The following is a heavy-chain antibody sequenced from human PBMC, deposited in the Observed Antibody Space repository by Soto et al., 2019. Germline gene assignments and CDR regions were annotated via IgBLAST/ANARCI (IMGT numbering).Heavy chain of an antibody. Sequence: EVQLVESGGGLVQPGGSLRLSCAASGFTFSSYSMNWVRQAPGKGLEWVSYISSSSSTIYYADSVKGRFTISRDNAKNSLYLQMNSPRADATAVYYCARDWGYSDGPTDYWGQGTRVTVSS. D-gene: IGHD5-18*01. J-gene: IGHJ4*02. CDR2: ISSSSSTI. CDR1: GFTFSSYS. V-gene: IGHV3-48*01. CDR3: ARDWGYSDGPTDY.